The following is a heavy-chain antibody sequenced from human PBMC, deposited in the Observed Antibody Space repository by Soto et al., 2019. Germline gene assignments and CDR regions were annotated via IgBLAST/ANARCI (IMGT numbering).Heavy chain of an antibody. CDR2: IYYNAIT. CDR1: GGPISGYS. CDR3: VREGVGMVGFDF. V-gene: IGHV4-30-4*01. Sequence: VQLQESGPGLVKPSQTLSLICTVSGGPISGYSWHWVRQSSGQGLEWGGYIYYNAITYYNPSLEGRGTISLDTSNSQFSLRLTSLTPADTAVYYCVREGVGMVGFDFLGQGVHVTVSS. J-gene: IGHJ4*02. D-gene: IGHD3-3*01.